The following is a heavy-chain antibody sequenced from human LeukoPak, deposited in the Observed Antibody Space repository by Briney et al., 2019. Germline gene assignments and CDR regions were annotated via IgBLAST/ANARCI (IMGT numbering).Heavy chain of an antibody. Sequence: GSLELSWGAFGFHFKRHGMRWGRQAPGEGLGGVPAIRGRGGRTYYADSVKGRFTISRDNSKNTLYLQMNSLRAEDTAVYYCAKDRSYDFWSGKTHLRNAFDIWGQGTMVTVSS. J-gene: IGHJ3*02. CDR1: GFHFKRHG. CDR2: IRGRGGRT. V-gene: IGHV3-23*01. CDR3: AKDRSYDFWSGKTHLRNAFDI. D-gene: IGHD3-3*01.